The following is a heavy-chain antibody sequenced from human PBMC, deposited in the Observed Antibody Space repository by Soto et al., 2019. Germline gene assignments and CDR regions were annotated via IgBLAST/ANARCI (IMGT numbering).Heavy chain of an antibody. CDR2: INHSGST. CDR3: ARDHDILTGYPLDY. CDR1: GGSFSGYY. V-gene: IGHV4-34*01. D-gene: IGHD3-9*01. J-gene: IGHJ4*02. Sequence: SETLSLTCAVYGGSFSGYYWSWIRQPPGKGLEWIGEINHSGSTNYNPSLKSRVTISVDTSKNQFSLQLSSVTAADTAVYYCARDHDILTGYPLDYWGQGTLVTVS.